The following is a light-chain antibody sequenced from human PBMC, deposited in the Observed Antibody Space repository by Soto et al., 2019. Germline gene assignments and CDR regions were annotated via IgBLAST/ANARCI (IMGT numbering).Light chain of an antibody. V-gene: IGLV2-14*01. CDR1: SSDVGGYNY. J-gene: IGLJ1*01. Sequence: QSALTQPASVSGSPGQSITISCTGTSSDVGGYNYVSWYQQHPGKAPKLMIYEVSNRPSWVSNRFSGSKSGNTASLTISGLQAEDEDDYYCSSDTSSSSDYVFRTGTKLTVL. CDR2: EVS. CDR3: SSDTSSSSDYV.